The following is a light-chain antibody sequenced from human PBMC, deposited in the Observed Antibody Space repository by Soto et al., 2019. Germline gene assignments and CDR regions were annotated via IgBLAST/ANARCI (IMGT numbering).Light chain of an antibody. CDR1: QSVTSTY. V-gene: IGKV3-20*01. Sequence: EIVLTQSPGTLSLSPGERATLSCRASQSVTSTYLAWYQQKPGLAPRLLIYGASTRATGIPDRFSGSGSGTDFTLTISRLEPEDFAVNYCQQYGGSPRLTLGGGTKVEIK. J-gene: IGKJ4*01. CDR2: GAS. CDR3: QQYGGSPRLT.